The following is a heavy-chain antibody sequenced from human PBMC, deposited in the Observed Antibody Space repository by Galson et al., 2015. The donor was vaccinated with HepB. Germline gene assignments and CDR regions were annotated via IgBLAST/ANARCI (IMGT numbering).Heavy chain of an antibody. D-gene: IGHD3-9*01. J-gene: IGHJ6*03. CDR1: GFTFSDCA. CDR2: ISGNGGTT. CDR3: AKGNDDILTGYYGRRDYYYYYYMDV. Sequence: SLRLSCAASGFTFSDCAMSWVRQAPGKGLEWVSVISGNGGTTYYADSMKGRFTISRDNSKNTLYLQLNSLRVEDTAVFYCAKGNDDILTGYYGRRDYYYYYYMDVWGKGTTVTVSS. V-gene: IGHV3-23*01.